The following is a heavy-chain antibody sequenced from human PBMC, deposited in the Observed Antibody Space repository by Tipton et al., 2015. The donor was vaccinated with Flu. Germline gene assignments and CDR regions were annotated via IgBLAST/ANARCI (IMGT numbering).Heavy chain of an antibody. Sequence: TLSLTCTVSGVSISSGDYWSWIRQHPEKGLEWIGYVYYSGSTHYNPSLKGRTIISVDTSKNQFSLNLSSVTAADTAVYYCARDGHDCGGLGDWFDTWGRGTQVTVSS. CDR1: GVSISSGDY. D-gene: IGHD4-23*01. CDR2: VYYSGST. CDR3: ARDGHDCGGLGDWFDT. V-gene: IGHV4-31*03. J-gene: IGHJ5*02.